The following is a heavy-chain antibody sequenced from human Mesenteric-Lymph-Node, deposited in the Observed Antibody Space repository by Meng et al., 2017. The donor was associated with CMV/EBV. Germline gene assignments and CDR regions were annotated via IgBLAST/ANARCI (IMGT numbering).Heavy chain of an antibody. J-gene: IGHJ6*02. Sequence: GESLKISCAASGFPFSREGMHWVRQAPGKGLEWVAFILFDGGNGFYADSVKGRFTISRDNPKNTLYLQMNSLRGEDTAVYYCARVRTTVTSGGYYYYSAMDVWGQGTTVTVSS. V-gene: IGHV3-30*02. CDR1: GFPFSREG. D-gene: IGHD4-11*01. CDR2: ILFDGGNG. CDR3: ARVRTTVTSGGYYYYSAMDV.